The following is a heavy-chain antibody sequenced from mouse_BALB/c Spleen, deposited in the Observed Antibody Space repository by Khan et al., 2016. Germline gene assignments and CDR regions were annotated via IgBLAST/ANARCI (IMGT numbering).Heavy chain of an antibody. D-gene: IGHD4-1*01. CDR2: ISSGSSTI. V-gene: IGHV5-17*02. CDR1: GFTFSSFG. J-gene: IGHJ3*01. CDR3: ARWELTGTPVY. Sequence: EVELVESGGGLVQPGGSRKLSCAASGFTFSSFGMHWVRQAPEKGLEWVAYISSGSSTIYYADTVKGRFTISRDNPKNTLFLQMTSLRSEDTAMYYCARWELTGTPVYWGQGTLVTVSA.